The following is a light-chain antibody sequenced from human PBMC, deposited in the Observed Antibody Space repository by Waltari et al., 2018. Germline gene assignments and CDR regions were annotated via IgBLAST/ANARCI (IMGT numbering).Light chain of an antibody. CDR3: SSYAGSNNVV. Sequence: QSALTQPPSASGSPGQSVTISCTGTSSDVGGYSYVSWYQQHPGKAPKLIIFEVFQRPSGVPDRFSGSKYGNTASLTVSGLQAEDEADYYCSSYAGSNNVVFGGGTKLTVL. J-gene: IGLJ2*01. CDR2: EVF. V-gene: IGLV2-8*01. CDR1: SSDVGGYSY.